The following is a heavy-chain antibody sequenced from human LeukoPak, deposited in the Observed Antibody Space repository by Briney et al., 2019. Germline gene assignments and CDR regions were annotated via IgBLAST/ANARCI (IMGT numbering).Heavy chain of an antibody. V-gene: IGHV4-31*03. D-gene: IGHD2-15*01. Sequence: SETLSLTCSVSGDSLSSGGYYWSWIRQHPGKGLEYIGYIYHTGGTYYNPSLKSRVTISVDTSNNQFSLKLNSVSAADTAVYYCARSGYCSGGNCYSNNAFDIWGQGTEVTVSS. CDR3: ARSGYCSGGNCYSNNAFDI. CDR1: GDSLSSGGYY. CDR2: IYHTGGT. J-gene: IGHJ3*02.